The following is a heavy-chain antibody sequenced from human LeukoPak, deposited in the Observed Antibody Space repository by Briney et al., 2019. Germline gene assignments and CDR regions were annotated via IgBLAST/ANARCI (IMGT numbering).Heavy chain of an antibody. D-gene: IGHD2-8*01. V-gene: IGHV4-39*07. CDR3: ARERDIVPINWFDP. CDR2: IYYSGST. Sequence: SETLSLTCTVSGGSISSSSYYWGWIRQPPGKGLEWIGSIYYSGSTYYNPSLKSRVTISVDTSKNQFSLKLSSVTAADTAVYYCARERDIVPINWFDPWGQGTLVTVSS. CDR1: GGSISSSSYY. J-gene: IGHJ5*02.